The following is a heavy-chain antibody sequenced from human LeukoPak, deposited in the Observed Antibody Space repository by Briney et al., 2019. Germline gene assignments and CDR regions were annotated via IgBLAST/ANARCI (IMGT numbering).Heavy chain of an antibody. Sequence: GGSLRLSCAASGFTFSSYAMYWVRQAPGKGLEWVAVISYDGNNKYYADSVKGRYTISRDNPKNTLYLQMNSLRAEDTAVYYCARVYSSSWGYYFDYWGQGTLVTVSS. CDR3: ARVYSSSWGYYFDY. CDR2: ISYDGNNK. D-gene: IGHD6-13*01. V-gene: IGHV3-30-3*01. J-gene: IGHJ4*02. CDR1: GFTFSSYA.